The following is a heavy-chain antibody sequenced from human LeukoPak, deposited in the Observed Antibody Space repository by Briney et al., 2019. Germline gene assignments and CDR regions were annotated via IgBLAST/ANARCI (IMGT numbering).Heavy chain of an antibody. J-gene: IGHJ1*01. V-gene: IGHV4-34*01. CDR3: ARDRFAPQWLVLRA. CDR1: GGSFSGYY. CDR2: INHSGST. Sequence: SETLSLTCAVYGGSFSGYYWSWIRQPPGKGLEWIGEINHSGSTNYNPSLKSRVTISVDTSKNQFSLKLSSVTAADTAVYYCARDRFAPQWLVLRAWGQGTLVTVSS. D-gene: IGHD6-19*01.